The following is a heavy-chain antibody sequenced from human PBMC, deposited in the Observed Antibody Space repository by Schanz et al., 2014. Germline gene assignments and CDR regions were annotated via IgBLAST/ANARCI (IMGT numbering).Heavy chain of an antibody. CDR1: GYTFIRFG. CDR2: INTKTGNP. J-gene: IGHJ6*02. CDR3: ARGKEQYLVRFGYYYGMDV. V-gene: IGHV7-4-1*02. D-gene: IGHD3-10*01. Sequence: QVQLIQSGSELKKSGASVKVSCKASGYTFIRFGLNWVRQAPGQGLQWMGSINTKTGNPTYAQVFTGRFVFSLDTSASTAYLQISSLKAADTAVYYCARGKEQYLVRFGYYYGMDVWGQGTTVTVSS.